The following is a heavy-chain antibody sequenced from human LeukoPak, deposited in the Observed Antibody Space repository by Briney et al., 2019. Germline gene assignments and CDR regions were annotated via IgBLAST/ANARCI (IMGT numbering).Heavy chain of an antibody. D-gene: IGHD1-26*01. CDR1: GGSISSYY. CDR2: IYYSGST. Sequence: SETLSLTCTVSGGSISSYYWSWIRQPPGKGLEWIGYIYYSGSTNYNPSLKSRVTISVDTSKNQISLRLNSVTAADTAIYYCAKSGGYGLIDYWGQGTLVTVSS. V-gene: IGHV4-59*08. J-gene: IGHJ4*02. CDR3: AKSGGYGLIDY.